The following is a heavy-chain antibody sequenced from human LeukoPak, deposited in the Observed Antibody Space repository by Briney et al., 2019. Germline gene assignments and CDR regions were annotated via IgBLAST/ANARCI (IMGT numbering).Heavy chain of an antibody. CDR3: AKWSGNRPLYYFDY. CDR1: GFTFTSCG. D-gene: IGHD3-3*01. CDR2: ISSSDGNTK. V-gene: IGHV3-30*18. Sequence: PGGSLRLSCATSGFTFTSCGMHWVRQASGRGLEWVAGISSSDGNTKYYAGSVKGRFTISRDNSLNTVSLEMNSLRADDTAVYYCAKWSGNRPLYYFDYWGQGTLVTVSS. J-gene: IGHJ4*02.